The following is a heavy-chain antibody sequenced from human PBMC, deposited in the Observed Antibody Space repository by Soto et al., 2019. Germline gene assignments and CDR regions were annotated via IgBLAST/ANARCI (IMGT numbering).Heavy chain of an antibody. CDR2: IYYSGST. J-gene: IGHJ5*02. Sequence: QVQLQESGPGLVKPSETLSLTCTVSGGSISSYYWSWIRQPPGKGLEWIGYIYYSGSTNYNPSLTSRVTISVDTSKNQFSLKLSSVTAADTAVYYCARGEAAPNWFDPWGQGTLVTVSS. CDR1: GGSISSYY. V-gene: IGHV4-59*01. D-gene: IGHD6-6*01. CDR3: ARGEAAPNWFDP.